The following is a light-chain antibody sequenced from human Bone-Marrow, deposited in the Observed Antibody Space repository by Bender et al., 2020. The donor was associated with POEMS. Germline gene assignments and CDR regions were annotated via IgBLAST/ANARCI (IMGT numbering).Light chain of an antibody. CDR3: SSYAGGDNSYV. CDR1: SSDVGGYNY. J-gene: IGLJ1*01. CDR2: DVS. Sequence: QSALTQPPSASGSPGQSVAISCTGTSSDVGGYNYVSWYQQHPGKAPKLMIYDVSKRPSVVPDRFSGSKSGNTDSLTVSGLQAEDEADYYCSSYAGGDNSYVFGTGTKVTVL. V-gene: IGLV2-8*01.